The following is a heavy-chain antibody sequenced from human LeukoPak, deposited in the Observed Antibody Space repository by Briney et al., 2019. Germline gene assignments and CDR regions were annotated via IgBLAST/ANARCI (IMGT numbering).Heavy chain of an antibody. CDR1: GGSFSGYY. Sequence: SETLSLTCAVYGGSFSGYYWSWIRQPPGKGLEWIGEINHSGSTNYNPSLKSRVTISVDTSKNQFSLNLSSVTAADTAVYYCARGARPYDSSGYYYDYWGQGTLVTVSS. CDR2: INHSGST. J-gene: IGHJ4*02. CDR3: ARGARPYDSSGYYYDY. V-gene: IGHV4-34*01. D-gene: IGHD3-22*01.